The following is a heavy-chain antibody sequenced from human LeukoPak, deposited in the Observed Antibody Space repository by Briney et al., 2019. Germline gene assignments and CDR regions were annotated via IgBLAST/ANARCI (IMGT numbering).Heavy chain of an antibody. CDR3: ARRRYYDSTGYLD. CDR2: IYYSGRT. V-gene: IGHV4-39*01. CDR1: GGSISSSSYY. J-gene: IGHJ1*01. D-gene: IGHD3-22*01. Sequence: SETLSLTCTVSGGSISSSSYYWDWIRQPPGEGREWMGSIYYSGRTYYNMSLKSRVTISIDTSKNQFSLNLNSVTAADTAVYYCARRRYYDSTGYLDWGQGTLVTVSS.